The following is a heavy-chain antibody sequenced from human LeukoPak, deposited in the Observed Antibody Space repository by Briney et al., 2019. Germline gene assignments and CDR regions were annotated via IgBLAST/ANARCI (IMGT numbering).Heavy chain of an antibody. V-gene: IGHV4-59*11. CDR3: ARDQNNSRSWYSFWFDP. CDR1: GGSISSHY. CDR2: IYYSGST. Sequence: SETLSLTCTVSGGSISSHYWSWIRQPPGKGLEWIGYIYYSGSTNYNPSLKSRVTISVDTSKNQFSLKLSSVTAADTAVYYCARDQNNSRSWYSFWFDPWGQGTLVTVSS. J-gene: IGHJ5*02. D-gene: IGHD6-13*01.